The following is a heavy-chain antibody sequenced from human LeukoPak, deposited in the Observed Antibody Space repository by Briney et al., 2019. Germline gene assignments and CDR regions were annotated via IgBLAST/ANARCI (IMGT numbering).Heavy chain of an antibody. CDR3: ARDLRTHRFAAYDAFDI. Sequence: GRSLRLSCAASGFTFSSYGMHWVRQAPGKGLEWVAVIWYDGSNKYYADPVKGRFTISRDNSKNTLYLQMNSLRAEDTAVYYCARDLRTHRFAAYDAFDIWGQGTMVTVSS. J-gene: IGHJ3*02. V-gene: IGHV3-33*01. CDR2: IWYDGSNK. D-gene: IGHD1-14*01. CDR1: GFTFSSYG.